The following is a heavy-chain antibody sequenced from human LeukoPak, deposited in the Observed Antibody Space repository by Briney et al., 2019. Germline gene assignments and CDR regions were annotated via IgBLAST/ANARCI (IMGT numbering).Heavy chain of an antibody. CDR1: GYTFTSYG. CDR2: ISAYNGNT. Sequence: GASVKVSCKASGYTFTSYGITWVRQAPGQGLEWMGWISAYNGNTNYAQKIQGRVTMTTDTSTSTAYMELRSLRSDDTAVYYCARDTSSGWPYYFDYWGQGTLVTVSS. D-gene: IGHD6-19*01. CDR3: ARDTSSGWPYYFDY. J-gene: IGHJ4*02. V-gene: IGHV1-18*01.